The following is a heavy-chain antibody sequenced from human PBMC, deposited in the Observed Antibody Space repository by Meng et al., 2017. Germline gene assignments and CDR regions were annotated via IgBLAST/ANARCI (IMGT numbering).Heavy chain of an antibody. J-gene: IGHJ4*02. D-gene: IGHD3-10*01. Sequence: SLKISCAASGFTFDDYAMHWVRQAPGKGLEWASGINWNSGNIGYADSVKGRFTISRDNAKNSLYLQMNSLRAEDTALYYCAKGIDYYGPYYFDYWGQGTLVTVSS. V-gene: IGHV3-9*01. CDR1: GFTFDDYA. CDR3: AKGIDYYGPYYFDY. CDR2: INWNSGNI.